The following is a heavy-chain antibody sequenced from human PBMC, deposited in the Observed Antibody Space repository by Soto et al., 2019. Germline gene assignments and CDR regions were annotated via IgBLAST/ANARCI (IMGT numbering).Heavy chain of an antibody. V-gene: IGHV4-59*01. CDR2: IYYSGST. J-gene: IGHJ4*02. CDR3: ARLGRDGYNFDY. CDR1: GGSISSYY. D-gene: IGHD5-12*01. Sequence: PLETLSLTCTVSGGSISSYYWSWIRQPPGKGLEWIGYIYYSGSTNYNPSLKSRVTISVDTSKNQFSLKLSSVTAADTAVYYCARLGRDGYNFDYWGQGTLVTVSS.